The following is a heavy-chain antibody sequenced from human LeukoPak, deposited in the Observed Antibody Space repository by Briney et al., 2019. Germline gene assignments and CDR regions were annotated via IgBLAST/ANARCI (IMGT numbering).Heavy chain of an antibody. V-gene: IGHV3-21*01. CDR2: ISSSSSYI. D-gene: IGHD3-10*01. Sequence: GGSLRLSCAASGFTFSSYSMNWVRQAPGKGLEWVSSISSSSSYIYYADSVKGRFTISRDNAKNSLYLQMNSLRAEDTAVYYCARVVGVRGVIISYYFDYWGQGTLVTVSS. CDR1: GFTFSSYS. J-gene: IGHJ4*02. CDR3: ARVVGVRGVIISYYFDY.